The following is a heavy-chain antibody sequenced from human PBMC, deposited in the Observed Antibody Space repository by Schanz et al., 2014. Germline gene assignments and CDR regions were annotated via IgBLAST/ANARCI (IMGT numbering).Heavy chain of an antibody. CDR3: ARLATSKSRLGDAVDI. V-gene: IGHV3-30*04. Sequence: QVQLVESGGGVVQPGRSLRLSCAASGFSFSGFAVHWVRQAPGKGLEWVSIVSHDGFTKHYADSVQGRFTLSKDFSKDTLYLQLTSLRPEDTAVYYCARLATSKSRLGDAVDIWGQGTMVTVSS. J-gene: IGHJ3*02. D-gene: IGHD6-6*01. CDR1: GFSFSGFA. CDR2: VSHDGFTK.